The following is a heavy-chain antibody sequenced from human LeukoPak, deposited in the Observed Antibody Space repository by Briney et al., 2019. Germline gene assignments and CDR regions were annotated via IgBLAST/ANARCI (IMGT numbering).Heavy chain of an antibody. D-gene: IGHD3-10*01. CDR2: IRYDGNDK. V-gene: IGHV3-30*02. CDR3: ANDLMRDRWFGES. CDR1: GFTFSYYG. J-gene: IGHJ5*02. Sequence: GGSLRLSCAASGFTFSYYGFHWVRQAPGKGLEWVAFIRYDGNDKFYAESVKGRFTISRDTSRNTLYLHMNTLRLEDTAVYYCANDLMRDRWFGESWGQGTLVTVSS.